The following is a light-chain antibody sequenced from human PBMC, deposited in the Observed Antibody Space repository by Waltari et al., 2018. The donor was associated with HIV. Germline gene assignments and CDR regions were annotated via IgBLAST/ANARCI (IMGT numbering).Light chain of an antibody. CDR1: QLSNQS. J-gene: IGLJ1*01. Sequence: SYDLTQPPSVSVSPGQTARITCSGDQLSNQSSYWYQQKSGQAPVLVIFRDIERPSGIPERFSGSRSGATVTLTISGVQAEDEADYYCQSADNSGTYVFATGTQVTVL. CDR3: QSADNSGTYV. CDR2: RDI. V-gene: IGLV3-25*03.